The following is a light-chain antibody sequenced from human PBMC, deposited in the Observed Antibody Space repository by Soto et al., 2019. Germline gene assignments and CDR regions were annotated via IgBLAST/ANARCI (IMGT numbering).Light chain of an antibody. CDR2: EVT. V-gene: IGLV2-8*01. CDR3: SSFAGSTTLSV. Sequence: QAVVTQPPSASGSPGQSVTISCTGTSSDVGGYNYVSWYQQHPGKAPKLMIYEVTKWPSGVPDRFSGSKSGNTASLTVSGLQAEDEADYFCSSFAGSTTLSVFGTGTKLTVL. J-gene: IGLJ1*01. CDR1: SSDVGGYNY.